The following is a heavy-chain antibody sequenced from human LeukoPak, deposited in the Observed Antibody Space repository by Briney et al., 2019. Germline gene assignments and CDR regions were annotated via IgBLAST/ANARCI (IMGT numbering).Heavy chain of an antibody. V-gene: IGHV1-18*01. J-gene: IGHJ3*02. CDR1: GYTFTSYG. CDR3: ARGQQLVREDAFDI. D-gene: IGHD6-13*01. Sequence: ASVKVSCKASGYTFTSYGISWVRQAPGQGLEWMGWISAYNGNTNYAQKLQGRVTMTTDTSTSAAYMELRSLRSDDTAVNYCARGQQLVREDAFDIWGQGTMVTVSS. CDR2: ISAYNGNT.